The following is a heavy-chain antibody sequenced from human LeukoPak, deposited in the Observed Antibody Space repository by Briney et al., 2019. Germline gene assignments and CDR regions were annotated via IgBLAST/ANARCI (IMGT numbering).Heavy chain of an antibody. CDR1: GFTVSSNS. Sequence: PGGSLRLSCTVSGFTVSSNSMSWVRQAPGKGLEWVSFIYSGTIHYSDSVKGRFTISRDNSKNTLYLQMNSLRAKDTAVYYCAILRDHFDYWGQGTLVTVSS. CDR3: AILRDHFDY. CDR2: IYSGTI. V-gene: IGHV3-66*03. J-gene: IGHJ4*02.